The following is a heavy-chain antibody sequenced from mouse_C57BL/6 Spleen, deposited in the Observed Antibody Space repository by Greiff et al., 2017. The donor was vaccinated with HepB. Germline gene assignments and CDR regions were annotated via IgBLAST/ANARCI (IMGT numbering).Heavy chain of an antibody. CDR3: ARRLIYYGYDWFAY. D-gene: IGHD2-2*01. J-gene: IGHJ3*01. V-gene: IGHV1-42*01. CDR2: INPSTGGT. Sequence: VQLQQSGPELVKPGASVKISCKASGYSFTGYYMNWVKQSPEKSLEWIGEINPSTGGTTYNQKFKAKATLTVDKSSSTAYMQLKSLTSEDSAVYYCARRLIYYGYDWFAYWGQGTLVTVSA. CDR1: GYSFTGYY.